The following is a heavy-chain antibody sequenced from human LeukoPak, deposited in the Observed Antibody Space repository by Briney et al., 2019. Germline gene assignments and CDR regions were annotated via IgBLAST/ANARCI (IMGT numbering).Heavy chain of an antibody. CDR1: GYTFTSYY. J-gene: IGHJ3*02. D-gene: IGHD6-19*01. CDR2: INPSGGST. V-gene: IGHV1-46*01. CDR3: ARTPLRYSSGPDAFDI. Sequence: ASVTVSCTASGYTFTSYYMHWVRQAPGQGLEWMGIINPSGGSTSYAQKFQGRVTMTRDTSTSTVYMELSSLRSEDTAVYYCARTPLRYSSGPDAFDIWGQGTMVTVSS.